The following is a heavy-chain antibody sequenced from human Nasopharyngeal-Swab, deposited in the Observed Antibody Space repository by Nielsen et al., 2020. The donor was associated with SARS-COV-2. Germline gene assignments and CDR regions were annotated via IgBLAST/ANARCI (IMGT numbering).Heavy chain of an antibody. J-gene: IGHJ6*03. CDR3: ARASGAYGDYYYYYYTDV. V-gene: IGHV6-1*01. Sequence: SQTLSLTCAISGDSVSSSSAAWNWIRPSPSRGLEWLGRTYYRSKWYNDYAVSVKSRITINPDTSKNQFSLHLNSVTPEDTAVYYCARASGAYGDYYYYYYTDVWGKGTTVTVSS. CDR2: TYYRSKWYN. CDR1: GDSVSSSSAA. D-gene: IGHD4-17*01.